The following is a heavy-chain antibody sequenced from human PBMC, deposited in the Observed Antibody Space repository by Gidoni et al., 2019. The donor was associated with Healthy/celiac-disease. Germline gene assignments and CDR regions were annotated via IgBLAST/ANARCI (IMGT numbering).Heavy chain of an antibody. V-gene: IGHV3-21*01. Sequence: EVQLVESGGGLVKPGGSLRLSCAASGFTFSSYSMNWVRQAPGKGLEWVSSISSSSRYIYYADSVKGRFTISRDNAKNSLYLQMNSMRAEDTAVYYCARDWHYDFWSGYYKGAGGMDVWGQGTTVTVSS. D-gene: IGHD3-3*01. J-gene: IGHJ6*02. CDR1: GFTFSSYS. CDR3: ARDWHYDFWSGYYKGAGGMDV. CDR2: ISSSSRYI.